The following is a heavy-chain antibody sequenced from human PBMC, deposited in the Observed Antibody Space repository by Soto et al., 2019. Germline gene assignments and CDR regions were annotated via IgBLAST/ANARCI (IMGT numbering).Heavy chain of an antibody. V-gene: IGHV1-3*01. D-gene: IGHD1-26*01. J-gene: IGHJ5*02. CDR1: GYTFTSYA. Sequence: GASVKVSCKASGYTFTSYAMHWVRQAPGQRLEWMGWINAGNGNTKYSQKFQGRVTITRDTSASTAYMELSSLRSEDTAVYYCARDGSNHPTWFSNWFDPWGQGTLVTVSS. CDR3: ARDGSNHPTWFSNWFDP. CDR2: INAGNGNT.